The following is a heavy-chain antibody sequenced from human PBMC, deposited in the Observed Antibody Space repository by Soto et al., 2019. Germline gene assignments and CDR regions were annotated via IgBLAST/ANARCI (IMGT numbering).Heavy chain of an antibody. V-gene: IGHV4-59*01. CDR3: ARDTLSRFGSGYYIGGNYYYGMDV. CDR2: MYYSGST. Sequence: QVQLQESGPGLVKPSETLSLTCTVSGGAISSYYWSWIRQPPGKGLEWIGYMYYSGSTKYNPSLKSRVTISIDTSKIQFYLKLRSVTAADTAVYYCARDTLSRFGSGYYIGGNYYYGMDVWGQGTTVTVSS. CDR1: GGAISSYY. J-gene: IGHJ6*02. D-gene: IGHD3-3*01.